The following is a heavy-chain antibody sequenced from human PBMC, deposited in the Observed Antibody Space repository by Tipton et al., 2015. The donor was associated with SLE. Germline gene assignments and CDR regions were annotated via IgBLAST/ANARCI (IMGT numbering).Heavy chain of an antibody. CDR2: VHSSGRT. D-gene: IGHD7-27*01. V-gene: IGHV4-61*02. J-gene: IGHJ6*03. CDR1: GGSISHDKFY. CDR3: ARDAGGSLGMESYYYYMDV. Sequence: TLSLTCTVSGGSISHDKFYWTWVRQPAGGGLEWLGRVHSSGRTNYNPSLKSRVTISIDASKNQFSLNLSSVTAADTAVYYCARDAGGSLGMESYYYYMDVWGKGTTVTVSS.